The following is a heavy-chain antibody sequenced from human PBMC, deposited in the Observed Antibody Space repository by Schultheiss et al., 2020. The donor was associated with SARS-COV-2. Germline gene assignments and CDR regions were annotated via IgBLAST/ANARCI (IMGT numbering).Heavy chain of an antibody. CDR3: ARHRLSVTTLYFDY. CDR1: GGSISSYY. D-gene: IGHD4-17*01. CDR2: IYYSGST. Sequence: SQTLSLTCTVSGGSISSYYWSWIRQPPGKGLEWIGYIYYSGSTRYSPSLKSRVTISVDTSKKQFSLRLRSVTAADTAVYYCARHRLSVTTLYFDYWGQGTLVTVSS. J-gene: IGHJ4*02. V-gene: IGHV4-59*08.